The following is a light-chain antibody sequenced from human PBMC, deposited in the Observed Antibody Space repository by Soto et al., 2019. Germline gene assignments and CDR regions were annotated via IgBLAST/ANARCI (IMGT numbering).Light chain of an antibody. J-gene: IGKJ4*01. V-gene: IGKV3-15*01. CDR1: QSVFSD. Sequence: DIEMTQSPATLSVSPGERATLSCRASQSVFSDLAWYQQKPGQAPRLLIYRASTRATAIPARFSGSGSGTEFTLTISSLQSEDSAGYYCHQFNDWPLTFGGGSNVEIK. CDR2: RAS. CDR3: HQFNDWPLT.